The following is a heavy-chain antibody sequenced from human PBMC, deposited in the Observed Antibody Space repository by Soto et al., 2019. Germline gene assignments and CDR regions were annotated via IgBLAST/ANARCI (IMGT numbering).Heavy chain of an antibody. J-gene: IGHJ6*02. V-gene: IGHV3-23*01. CDR3: AKDNGPSVGATPGYYYQGLDV. CDR2: ISGSGGNI. Sequence: EVQLLESGGGLVQPGGSLRLSCAASGFTFRSYAMSWVRQAPREGLEWVSAISGSGGNIYYADSVKGRFTISRDNSKNTLYLEMNSLRAEDTAVYYCAKDNGPSVGATPGYYYQGLDVWGQGTTVTVSS. CDR1: GFTFRSYA. D-gene: IGHD2-15*01.